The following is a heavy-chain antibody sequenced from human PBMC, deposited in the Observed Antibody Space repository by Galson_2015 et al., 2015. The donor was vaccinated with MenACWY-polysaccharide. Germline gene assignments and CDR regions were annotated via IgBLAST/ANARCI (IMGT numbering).Heavy chain of an antibody. CDR2: INQDGSVT. Sequence: ALRLSCAASQFTLSSHWMSWVRQTPGKGLEWLANINQDGSVTQYVDSVKGRFTISRDNTKSSLYLQMNSLRVEDTAMYYCACASRSVATTPSWGQGTLVTVSS. V-gene: IGHV3-7*01. D-gene: IGHD4-17*01. J-gene: IGHJ4*02. CDR1: QFTLSSHW. CDR3: ACASRSVATTPS.